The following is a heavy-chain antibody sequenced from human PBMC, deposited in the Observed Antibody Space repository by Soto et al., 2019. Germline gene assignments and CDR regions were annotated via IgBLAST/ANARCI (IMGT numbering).Heavy chain of an antibody. V-gene: IGHV4-4*07. D-gene: IGHD2-2*01. CDR1: GGSISSYY. CDR3: ARLAVTDAMSAWFDP. CDR2: IYISGST. J-gene: IGHJ5*02. Sequence: SETLSLTCTVSGGSISSYYWTWIRQPAGKGLEWIGRIYISGSTDYNPSLKSRVTMSVDTSKNQFSLKLTSVTAADTAVYYCARLAVTDAMSAWFDPWGQGTLATVSS.